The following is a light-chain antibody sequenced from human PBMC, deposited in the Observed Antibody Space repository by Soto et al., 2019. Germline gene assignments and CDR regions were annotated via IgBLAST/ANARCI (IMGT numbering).Light chain of an antibody. CDR3: QQNYSNLFT. CDR2: AAS. J-gene: IGKJ3*01. Sequence: DIQMTQSPSSLSASVEDRVTITCRASQSINSYLNWYQQKPGKAPKLLIYAASSLQSGVPSRFSGSGSGTDFTLTISSLQPEDFATYYCQQNYSNLFTFGPGTKVDI. V-gene: IGKV1-39*01. CDR1: QSINSY.